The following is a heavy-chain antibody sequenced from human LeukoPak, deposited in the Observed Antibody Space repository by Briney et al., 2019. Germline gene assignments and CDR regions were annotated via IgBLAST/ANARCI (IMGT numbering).Heavy chain of an antibody. CDR2: LDRNSGGT. Sequence: ASVKVSCKASGFFFNAYQMHWLRQAPGQGLEGMGWLDRNSGGTNIAQKFQGRVTMTRDTSMSTVYMDLTGLTSDDTAIYFCARGDSWYLGLDYWGRGSLVTVSS. CDR1: GFFFNAYQ. D-gene: IGHD6-13*01. J-gene: IGHJ4*02. CDR3: ARGDSWYLGLDY. V-gene: IGHV1-2*02.